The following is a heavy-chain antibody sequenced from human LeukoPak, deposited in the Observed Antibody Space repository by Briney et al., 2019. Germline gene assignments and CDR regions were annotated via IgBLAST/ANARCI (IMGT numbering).Heavy chain of an antibody. CDR1: GFTFSSYW. CDR2: TSSDGSSP. J-gene: IGHJ4*02. CDR3: AKGRGGILTAYYPFDY. V-gene: IGHV3-74*01. D-gene: IGHD3-9*01. Sequence: GGSLRLSCAASGFTFSSYWMYWVRQAPGKGLVWVSRTSSDGSSPTYADSVKGRFTISRDNAKNTLYLQMNSLRAEDTAVYYCAKGRGGILTAYYPFDYWGQGTLVTVSS.